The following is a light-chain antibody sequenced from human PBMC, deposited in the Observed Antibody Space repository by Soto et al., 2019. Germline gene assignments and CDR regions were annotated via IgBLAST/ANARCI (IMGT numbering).Light chain of an antibody. CDR3: SSYAATNNRV. Sequence: QSVLTQPPSASGTPGQRVNISCSGSSSNIGSNYVYWYRQFPGTAPKLLIQRNNQRPSGVPARFSGSKSGTSASLAISGLRSEDEADYYCSSYAATNNRVFGGGTKLTVL. V-gene: IGLV1-47*01. CDR2: RNN. CDR1: SSNIGSNY. J-gene: IGLJ3*02.